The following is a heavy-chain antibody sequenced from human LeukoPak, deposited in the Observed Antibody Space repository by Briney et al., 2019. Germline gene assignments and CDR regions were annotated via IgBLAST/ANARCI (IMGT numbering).Heavy chain of an antibody. J-gene: IGHJ4*02. CDR2: IYSGSST. Sequence: PGGSLRLSCAASGFTVSSNYMSWVRQAPGKGLEWVSVIYSGSSTYYADSVKGRFTISRDNSKNTLYLQMNSLRAEDTAVYYCARHYYDSSGYYLYFDYWGQGTLVTVSS. CDR3: ARHYYDSSGYYLYFDY. V-gene: IGHV3-53*01. D-gene: IGHD3-22*01. CDR1: GFTVSSNY.